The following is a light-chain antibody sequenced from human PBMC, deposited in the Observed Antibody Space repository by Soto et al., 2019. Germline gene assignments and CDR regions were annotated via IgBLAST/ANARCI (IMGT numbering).Light chain of an antibody. Sequence: QSVLPQPPSASGSPGQSVTLSCTGTSSDVGKYDYVSWYQHHPGKAPKLVIYDVTKRPSGVPDRFSGSKSGNTASLSVSGLQPEDEADYYCSAYAGNFNFVFGTGTKVTVL. V-gene: IGLV2-8*01. CDR3: SAYAGNFNFV. J-gene: IGLJ1*01. CDR1: SSDVGKYDY. CDR2: DVT.